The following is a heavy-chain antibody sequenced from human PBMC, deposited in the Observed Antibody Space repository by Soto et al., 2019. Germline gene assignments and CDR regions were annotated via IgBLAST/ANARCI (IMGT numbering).Heavy chain of an antibody. CDR2: ISYDGSNK. V-gene: IGHV3-30-3*01. CDR1: GFTFSSYA. CDR3: ARDSGGPCISTSCYGFYYYYGMDV. Sequence: PGGSLRLSCAASGFTFSSYAMHWVRQAPGKGLEWVAVISYDGSNKYYADSVKGRFTISRDNSKNTLYLQMNSLRAEDTAVYYCARDSGGPCISTSCYGFYYYYGMDVWGQGTTVTVSS. D-gene: IGHD2-2*01. J-gene: IGHJ6*02.